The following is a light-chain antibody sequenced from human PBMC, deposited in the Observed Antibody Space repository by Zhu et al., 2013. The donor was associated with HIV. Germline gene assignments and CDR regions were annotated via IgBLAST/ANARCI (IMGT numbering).Light chain of an antibody. V-gene: IGKV3-15*01. Sequence: EIVLTQSPGTLSLSPGDRATLSCRASQSVGSSNLAWYQQKPGQPPRLLIYGASTRATGIPARFSGSGSGTEFTLTISSLQPDDSATYYCQQYNTYSWTFGQGTKVEI. CDR1: QSVGSSN. CDR2: GAS. J-gene: IGKJ1*01. CDR3: QQYNTYSWT.